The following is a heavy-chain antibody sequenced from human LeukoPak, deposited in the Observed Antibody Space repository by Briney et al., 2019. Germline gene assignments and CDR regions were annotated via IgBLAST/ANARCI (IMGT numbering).Heavy chain of an antibody. CDR2: IWYDGSNK. CDR1: GFTLSSYG. D-gene: IGHD3-22*01. CDR3: ARRRRYDSIGNPNWFDP. J-gene: IGHJ5*02. Sequence: GGSLRLSCAASGFTLSSYGMHWVRQAPGKGLEWVAVIWYDGSNKYYADSVKGRFTISRDNSKNTLYLQVNSLRAEDTAVYYCARRRRYDSIGNPNWFDPWGQGTLVTVSS. V-gene: IGHV3-33*01.